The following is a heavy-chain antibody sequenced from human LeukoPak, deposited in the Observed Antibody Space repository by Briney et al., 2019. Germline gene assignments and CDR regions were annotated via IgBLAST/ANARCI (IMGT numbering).Heavy chain of an antibody. CDR3: ARDPLGCSGGSCYGY. V-gene: IGHV4-30-2*05. J-gene: IGHJ4*02. CDR1: GGSISSGGYY. D-gene: IGHD2-15*01. CDR2: IYHSGST. Sequence: SETLSLTCSVSGGSISSGGYYWSWIRQPPGKGLEWIGYIYHSGSTYYNPSLKSRVTISVDTSKNQFSLKLSSVTAADTAVYYCARDPLGCSGGSCYGYWGQGTLVTVSS.